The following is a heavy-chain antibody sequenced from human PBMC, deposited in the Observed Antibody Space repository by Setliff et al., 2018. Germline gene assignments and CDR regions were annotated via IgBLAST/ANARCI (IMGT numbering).Heavy chain of an antibody. D-gene: IGHD5-18*01. CDR3: AKLVWLTTWYYMDV. J-gene: IGHJ6*03. Sequence: PGGSLRLSCAVSGFTFSSYSMNWVRQAPGKGLEWVSYISSSSSTIYSVDSVKGRFSISRDNAKNSLYLQMNSLRAEDTAVYYCAKLVWLTTWYYMDVWGKGTTVTVSS. CDR1: GFTFSSYS. CDR2: ISSSSSTI. V-gene: IGHV3-48*04.